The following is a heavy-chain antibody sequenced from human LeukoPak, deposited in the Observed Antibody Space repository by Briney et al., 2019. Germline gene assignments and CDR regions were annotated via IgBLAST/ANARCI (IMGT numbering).Heavy chain of an antibody. V-gene: IGHV5-51*01. CDR3: ASQMVRGGDSVFDY. CDR1: GYSFTSYW. Sequence: ESLKISCNGSGYSFTSYWIGWVRQMPGKGLELMVIIYPGDSDTRYSPSFQGQVTISADKSISTAYLQWSSLKASDTAMYYCASQMVRGGDSVFDYWGQGTLVTVSS. D-gene: IGHD3-10*01. J-gene: IGHJ4*02. CDR2: IYPGDSDT.